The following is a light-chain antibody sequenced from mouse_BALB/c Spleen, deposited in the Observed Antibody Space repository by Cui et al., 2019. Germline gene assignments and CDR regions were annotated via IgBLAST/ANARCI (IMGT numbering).Light chain of an antibody. J-gene: IGKJ5*01. CDR3: QQWSSNPPMLT. CDR2: ATS. V-gene: IGKV4-72*01. Sequence: QIVLSQSPAILSPSPREKVTMTCRASSSVSYMHCYQQKPGSSPKPWIYATSNLASGVPARFSGSGSGTSYSLTISRVEAEDAATYYCQQWSSNPPMLTFGAGTKLELK. CDR1: SSVSY.